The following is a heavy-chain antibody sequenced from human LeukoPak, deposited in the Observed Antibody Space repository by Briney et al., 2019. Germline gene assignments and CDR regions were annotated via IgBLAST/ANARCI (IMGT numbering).Heavy chain of an antibody. Sequence: GASVKVSCEASGYTFTSYYMHWVRQAPGQGLEWMGIINPSGGSTSYAQKFQGRVTMTRDTSTSTVYMELSSLRSEDTAVYYCARTLPAAGRSYYYGMDVWGQGTTVTVSS. CDR2: INPSGGST. V-gene: IGHV1-46*01. CDR3: ARTLPAAGRSYYYGMDV. CDR1: GYTFTSYY. J-gene: IGHJ6*02. D-gene: IGHD2-2*01.